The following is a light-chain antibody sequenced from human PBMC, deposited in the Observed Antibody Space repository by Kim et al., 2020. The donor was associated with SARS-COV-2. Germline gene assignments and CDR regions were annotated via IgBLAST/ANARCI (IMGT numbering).Light chain of an antibody. V-gene: IGLV1-40*01. Sequence: QAVTLSGTGSSSKIGADYAVHWYQKCPGTAPKLLIYSNTNRPSGVPDRFSGSKSGTSASLAITGLQPEDEADYYCQSYDSSLSGSVFGGGTQLTVL. J-gene: IGLJ3*02. CDR3: QSYDSSLSGSV. CDR2: SNT. CDR1: SSKIGADYA.